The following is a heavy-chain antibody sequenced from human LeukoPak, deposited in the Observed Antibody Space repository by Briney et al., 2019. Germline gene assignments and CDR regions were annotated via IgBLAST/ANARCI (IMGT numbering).Heavy chain of an antibody. CDR3: ARDRYYDSSGYPYDWWFDP. CDR1: GYTFTRYA. CDR2: INSKTGNP. D-gene: IGHD3-22*01. Sequence: GASVKVSCKAYGYTFTRYAMNWVRQAPGHGLEWMGWINSKTGNPTYAQGFTGRFVFSLDTSVSTAYLQISSLKAEDTAVYYCARDRYYDSSGYPYDWWFDPWGQGTLVTVSS. J-gene: IGHJ5*02. V-gene: IGHV7-4-1*02.